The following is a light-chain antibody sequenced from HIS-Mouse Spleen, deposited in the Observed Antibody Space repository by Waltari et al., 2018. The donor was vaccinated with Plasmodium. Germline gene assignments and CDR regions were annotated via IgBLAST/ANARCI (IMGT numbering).Light chain of an antibody. CDR1: SSEVACYHY. CDR2: EVS. V-gene: IGLV2-8*01. J-gene: IGLJ2*01. Sequence: QSALTQPPSASGSPGQSVTISCTATSSEVACYHYVSSYQPHTGKAPILMMYEVSKRPSGVPDRLSGSKSGNTASWTVAGPQVEDEADYYCSSYAGSNNFVVFGGGTKLTVL. CDR3: SSYAGSNNFVV.